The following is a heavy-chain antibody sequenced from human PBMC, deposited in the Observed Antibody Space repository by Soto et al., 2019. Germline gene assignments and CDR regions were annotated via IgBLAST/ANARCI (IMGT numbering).Heavy chain of an antibody. CDR3: ARSVEGHFDY. V-gene: IGHV3-48*01. D-gene: IGHD6-19*01. CDR2: ITSDTNTI. Sequence: EVQLVESGGGLVQPGGSLRLSCAASGFRFNIYSMNWVRQAPGKGLEWSAYITSDTNTIKYGDSVKGRFTISRDNARNLVYLQMNDLRAEDTAVYYCARSVEGHFDYWGQGTVVTVSS. J-gene: IGHJ4*02. CDR1: GFRFNIYS.